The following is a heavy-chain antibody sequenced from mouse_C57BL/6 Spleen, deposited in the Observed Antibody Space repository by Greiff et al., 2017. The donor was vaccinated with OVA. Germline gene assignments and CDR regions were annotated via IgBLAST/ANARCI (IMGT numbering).Heavy chain of an antibody. V-gene: IGHV6-3*01. CDR3: TGGSPFAY. Sequence: EVMLVESGGGLVQPGGSMKLSCVASGFTFSNYWMNWVRQSPEKGLEWVAQIRLKSDNYATHHAESVKGRFTISRNDSKSSIYLQMNDLRAEDTGIYYCTGGSPFAYWGQGTLVTVSA. CDR1: GFTFSNYW. J-gene: IGHJ3*01. CDR2: IRLKSDNYAT. D-gene: IGHD1-1*01.